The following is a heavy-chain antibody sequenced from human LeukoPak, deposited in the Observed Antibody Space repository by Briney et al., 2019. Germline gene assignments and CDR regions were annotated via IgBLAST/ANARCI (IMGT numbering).Heavy chain of an antibody. Sequence: SETLSLTCTVSGVSISSYYWSWIRQPPGKGLEWIGYIYYSGSTNYNPSLKSRVTISVDTSKNQFSLKLSSVTAADTAVYYCARLGYCSSTSCRRGLNWFDPWGQGTLVTVSS. D-gene: IGHD2-2*01. CDR2: IYYSGST. CDR1: GVSISSYY. V-gene: IGHV4-59*01. J-gene: IGHJ5*02. CDR3: ARLGYCSSTSCRRGLNWFDP.